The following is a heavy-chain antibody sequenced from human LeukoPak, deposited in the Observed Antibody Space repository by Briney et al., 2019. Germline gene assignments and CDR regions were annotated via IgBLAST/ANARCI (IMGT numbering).Heavy chain of an antibody. D-gene: IGHD5-12*01. CDR1: GGSISSGSYY. J-gene: IGHJ4*02. Sequence: SQTLSLTCTVSGGSISSGSYYWRWFRQPAGKGLEWIGRIYTSGSTNYNPSLKSRVTISVGTSKNQFSLKVSSVTAADTAVYYCARDGGGKKRGYSGYDIRFDYWGQGTLVTVSS. CDR3: ARDGGGKKRGYSGYDIRFDY. V-gene: IGHV4-61*02. CDR2: IYTSGST.